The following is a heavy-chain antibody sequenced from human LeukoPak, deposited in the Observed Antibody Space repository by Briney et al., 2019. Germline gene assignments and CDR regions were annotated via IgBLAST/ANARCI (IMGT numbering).Heavy chain of an antibody. Sequence: ESPEISCKGSGYSFTSYWISWVRQMPGKGLEWMGRIDHSDSYTNYSPSFQGHVTISADKSISTAYLQWRSLKASDTAMYYCARHLYCGGDCDSFDWYFDIGGHGTLVTVSS. CDR1: GYSFTSYW. CDR2: IDHSDSYT. J-gene: IGHJ2*01. D-gene: IGHD2-21*02. V-gene: IGHV5-10-1*01. CDR3: ARHLYCGGDCDSFDWYFDI.